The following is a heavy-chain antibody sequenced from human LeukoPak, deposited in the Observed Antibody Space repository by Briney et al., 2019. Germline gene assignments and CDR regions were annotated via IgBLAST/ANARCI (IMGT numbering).Heavy chain of an antibody. CDR1: GFTFSNYA. Sequence: HPGGSLRLSCAASGFTFSNYAMTWVRQAPGKGLGWVSAMSGSGGKTYYADSVKVRFTISRDSSQNTLYLQMNNLRADDTAVYYCAKGKRVGAPYYFDSWGQGTLVTVSS. CDR3: AKGKRVGAPYYFDS. V-gene: IGHV3-23*01. CDR2: MSGSGGKT. D-gene: IGHD1-26*01. J-gene: IGHJ4*02.